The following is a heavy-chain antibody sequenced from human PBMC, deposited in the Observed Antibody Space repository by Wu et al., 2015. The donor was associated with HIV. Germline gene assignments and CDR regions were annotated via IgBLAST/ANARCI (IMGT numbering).Heavy chain of an antibody. J-gene: IGHJ4*02. D-gene: IGHD3-10*01. Sequence: QVQLVQSGAEVKKPGSSVKVSCKTSGGTFSSYGISWVRQVPGQGLEWVGRIIPIFGTSTYAQMFQGRVTITADESTNTAYMELSSLRSEDTAVYSCAREGYASGGFDYWGQGTLVTVSS. CDR3: AREGYASGGFDY. CDR1: GGTFSSYG. CDR2: IIPIFGTS. V-gene: IGHV1-69*13.